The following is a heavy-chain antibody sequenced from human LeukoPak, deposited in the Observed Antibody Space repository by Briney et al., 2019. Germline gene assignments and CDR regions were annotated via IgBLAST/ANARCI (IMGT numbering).Heavy chain of an antibody. D-gene: IGHD3-10*01. V-gene: IGHV3-30*04. CDR1: GFTFSSYA. Sequence: QPGRSLRLSCAASGFTFSSYAMHWVRQAPGKGLEWVAVISYDGSNTYYADSVKGRFSISRDNSKNTLYLQMNSLRAEDTAVYYCAKDGYYGSGSYWGFDPWGQGTLVTVSS. CDR3: AKDGYYGSGSYWGFDP. CDR2: ISYDGSNT. J-gene: IGHJ5*02.